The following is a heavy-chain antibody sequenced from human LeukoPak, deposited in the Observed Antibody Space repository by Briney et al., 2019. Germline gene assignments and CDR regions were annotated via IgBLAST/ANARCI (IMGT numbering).Heavy chain of an antibody. CDR1: GFAFSTYA. CDR2: ISGSGGST. J-gene: IGHJ4*02. V-gene: IGHV3-23*01. D-gene: IGHD3-16*01. CDR3: AKDRPLGYFDY. Sequence: GGSLRLSCAASGFAFSTYAMNWVRQAPGKGLEWVSAISGSGGSTYYADSVKGRFTISRDNSKNTLYLQMNSLRAEDTAVYYCAKDRPLGYFDYWGQGTLVTVSS.